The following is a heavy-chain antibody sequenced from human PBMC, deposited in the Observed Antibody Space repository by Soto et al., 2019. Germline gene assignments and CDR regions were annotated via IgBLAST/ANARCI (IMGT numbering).Heavy chain of an antibody. CDR2: IIPILGIA. J-gene: IGHJ4*02. D-gene: IGHD3-10*01. Sequence: SVKVSCKASGGTFSSYTISWVRQAPGQGLEWMGRIIPILGIANYAQKFQGRVTITADKSTSTAYMELSSLRSEDTAVCYCARDTFSMVRGVIIALTYFDYWGQGTLVTVSS. CDR3: ARDTFSMVRGVIIALTYFDY. CDR1: GGTFSSYT. V-gene: IGHV1-69*04.